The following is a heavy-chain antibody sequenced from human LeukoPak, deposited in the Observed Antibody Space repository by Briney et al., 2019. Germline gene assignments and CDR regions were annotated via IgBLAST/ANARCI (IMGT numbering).Heavy chain of an antibody. CDR2: TYYRSKWYN. CDR3: AKSETQDYYDSSGYLHFDY. D-gene: IGHD3-22*01. CDR1: GDSVSSNSAA. J-gene: IGHJ4*02. V-gene: IGHV6-1*01. Sequence: SQTLSLTCAISGDSVSSNSAAWNWIRQSPSRGLEWLGRTYYRSKWYNDYAVSVKSRITINPDTSKNQFSLQLNSVTPEDTAVYYCAKSETQDYYDSSGYLHFDYWGQGTLVTVSS.